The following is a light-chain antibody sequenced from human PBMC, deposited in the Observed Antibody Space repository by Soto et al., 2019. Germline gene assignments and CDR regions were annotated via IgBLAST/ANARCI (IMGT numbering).Light chain of an antibody. CDR2: GAS. CDR1: QSVSFN. V-gene: IGKV3-15*01. J-gene: IGKJ1*01. Sequence: EIVMTQSPATLSVSPGERATLSCRASQSVSFNLAWYQQKPSQAPRPLIYGASTRATGIPARVSGSGSGTEFTLTISSLQCEDFAVYYCQQYSNWPPRAFGQGTKVEI. CDR3: QQYSNWPPRA.